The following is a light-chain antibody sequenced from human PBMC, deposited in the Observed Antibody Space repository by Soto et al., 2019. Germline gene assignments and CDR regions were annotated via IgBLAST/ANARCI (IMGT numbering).Light chain of an antibody. CDR1: QSVSSSY. CDR2: DAS. V-gene: IGKV3D-20*01. Sequence: EIVLTQSPATLSLSPGERATLSCGASQSVSSSYLAWYQHKPGLAPRLLIYDASSRATGIPDRFSGSGSGTDITLTISRLEPEDFAVYYCQQYGSYPQTFGQGTKLEIK. J-gene: IGKJ2*01. CDR3: QQYGSYPQT.